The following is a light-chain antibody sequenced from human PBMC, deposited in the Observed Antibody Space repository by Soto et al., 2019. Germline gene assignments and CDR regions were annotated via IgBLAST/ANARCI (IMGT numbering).Light chain of an antibody. CDR2: DAS. J-gene: IGKJ5*01. CDR1: QSISSW. V-gene: IGKV1-5*01. Sequence: DIQMTQSPSTLSASVGDRVTITCRASQSISSWLAWYQQKQGKAPKLLIYDASNLESGVPSRFSGSGSGTEFTLTISSLQPDDFATYYCQQYNSYPITFGQGTQLEIK. CDR3: QQYNSYPIT.